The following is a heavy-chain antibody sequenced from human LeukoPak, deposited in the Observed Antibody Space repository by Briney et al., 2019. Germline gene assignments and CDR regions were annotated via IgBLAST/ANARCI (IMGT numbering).Heavy chain of an antibody. CDR1: GYTFTAAYN. CDR2: INPSSGDT. V-gene: IGHV1-2*02. CDR3: ARGPRGTYDY. J-gene: IGHJ4*02. D-gene: IGHD5-12*01. Sequence: ASLKVSCKASGYTFTAAYNIHWLRRAPGQGPEFMGWINPSSGDTRYAQKFQGRVTVTRDTVISTAYMELSSLTSDDTAVYYCARGPRGTYDYWGQGTLVTVSS.